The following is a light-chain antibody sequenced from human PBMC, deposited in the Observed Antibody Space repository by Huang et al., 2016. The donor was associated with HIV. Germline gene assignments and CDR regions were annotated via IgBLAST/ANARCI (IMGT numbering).Light chain of an antibody. Sequence: DIQLTQSPSSLSASVGDRVTITCRASQGLSTSLAWYQQKPGRAPKHLLSSVSTLQRGVPSRFSGSGSGTDYTLTISSLQPEDFATYYCQQYYIVPPVTFGGGTKVEVK. J-gene: IGKJ4*01. CDR3: QQYYIVPPVT. V-gene: IGKV1-NL1*01. CDR2: SVS. CDR1: QGLSTS.